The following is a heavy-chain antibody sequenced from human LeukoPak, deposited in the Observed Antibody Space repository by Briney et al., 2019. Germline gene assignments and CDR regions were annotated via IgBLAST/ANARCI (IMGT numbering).Heavy chain of an antibody. CDR1: GGTFSSYA. Sequence: ASVKVSCKASGGTFSSYAISWVRQAPGQGLEWMGGIIPIFGTANYAQKFQGRVTITADESTSTAYMELSGLRSEDTAVYYCAREFITIFGVVIMTSWFDPWGQGTLVTVSS. V-gene: IGHV1-69*13. D-gene: IGHD3-3*01. J-gene: IGHJ5*02. CDR2: IIPIFGTA. CDR3: AREFITIFGVVIMTSWFDP.